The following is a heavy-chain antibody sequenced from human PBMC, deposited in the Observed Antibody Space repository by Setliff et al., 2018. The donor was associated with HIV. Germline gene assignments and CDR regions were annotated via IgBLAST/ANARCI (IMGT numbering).Heavy chain of an antibody. J-gene: IGHJ4*02. CDR3: THVNNFRSVYFAS. Sequence: SGPTLVNPTQTLRLTCTLSGSSLDTSGVGVGWIRQPPGKALEWLALIYWDDDKRYSPSLKSRLTISKDTSNNHVVLMMSNMDPADTATYYCTHVNNFRSVYFASWGQGTLVTVSS. V-gene: IGHV2-5*02. CDR1: GSSLDTSGVG. CDR2: IYWDDDK. D-gene: IGHD1-1*01.